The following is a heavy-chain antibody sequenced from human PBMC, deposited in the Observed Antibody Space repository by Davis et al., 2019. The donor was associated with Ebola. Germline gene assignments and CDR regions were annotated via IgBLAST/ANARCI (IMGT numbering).Heavy chain of an antibody. CDR1: GFTISRYW. J-gene: IGHJ3*02. Sequence: GESLKISCAASGFTISRYWMYWVRQVTGKGLVWVSRINSDGSSTSYADSVEGRFTISRDTSKNTLYLQMNSLRADDTAVYYCARSTAYSSGPFHIWGQGTMVTVSS. CDR2: INSDGSST. CDR3: ARSTAYSSGPFHI. V-gene: IGHV3-74*01. D-gene: IGHD6-19*01.